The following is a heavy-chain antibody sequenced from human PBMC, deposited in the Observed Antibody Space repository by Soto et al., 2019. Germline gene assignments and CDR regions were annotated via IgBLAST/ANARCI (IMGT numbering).Heavy chain of an antibody. J-gene: IGHJ4*02. Sequence: EVQLVESGGGLVKPGGALRLSCAASGFSIKTYSMNWVRQAPGKGLEWVSAISSRGSHIYYADAVKGRFTISRDNANDAVFLQMNSLRAEDTAVYFCTWDEAASSSSWHDYWGQGTLVTVSS. D-gene: IGHD6-19*01. V-gene: IGHV3-21*03. CDR1: GFSIKTYS. CDR3: TWDEAASSSSWHDY. CDR2: ISSRGSHI.